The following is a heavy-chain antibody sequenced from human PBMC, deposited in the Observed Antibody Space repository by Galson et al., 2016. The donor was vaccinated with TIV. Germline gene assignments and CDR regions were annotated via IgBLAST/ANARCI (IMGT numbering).Heavy chain of an antibody. Sequence: SLRLSCAASGFNFSDFGMHWVRQAPGKGLEWVAVTSSDGSDNYYADTVKGRFTISRDNFMNMVFLQMNSLRIEDTALYYCAKGGEEGSLIDFWGQGTVVTVSS. CDR3: AKGGEEGSLIDF. D-gene: IGHD3-10*01. V-gene: IGHV3-30*18. CDR2: TSSDGSDN. CDR1: GFNFSDFG. J-gene: IGHJ4*02.